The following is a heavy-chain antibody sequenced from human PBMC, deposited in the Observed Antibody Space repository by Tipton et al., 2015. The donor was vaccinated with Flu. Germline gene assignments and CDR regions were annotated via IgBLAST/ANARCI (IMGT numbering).Heavy chain of an antibody. CDR2: IWYDGGIK. CDR3: AKDGWDTSGWYPFDY. CDR1: GFTFSGYG. D-gene: IGHD6-19*01. Sequence: SLRLSCAASGFTFSGYGMNWVRQAPGRGLEWIGIIWYDGGIKYHADSVKGRFTMSRDNSKNALYLLINSLRAEDSAVYYCAKDGWDTSGWYPFDYWGQGTLVTVSS. J-gene: IGHJ4*02. V-gene: IGHV3-30*02.